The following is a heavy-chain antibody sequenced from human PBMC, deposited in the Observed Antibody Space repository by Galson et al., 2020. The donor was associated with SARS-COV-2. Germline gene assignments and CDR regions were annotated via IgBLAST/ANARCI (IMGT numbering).Heavy chain of an antibody. CDR2: ISATGGNT. V-gene: IGHV3-23*01. D-gene: IGHD2-8*01. J-gene: IGHJ5*02. CDR1: GFTFSSFV. CDR3: AKDVGGSVVLITAARKSDENWLDP. Sequence: GGSLRLSCAASGFTFSSFVMSWVRRAPGRGLEWVSTISATGGNTYYAGSVKGRFTISRDNSRSTLYLQMNSLSVEDTATYYCAKDVGGSVVLITAARKSDENWLDPWGQGTLVTVSS.